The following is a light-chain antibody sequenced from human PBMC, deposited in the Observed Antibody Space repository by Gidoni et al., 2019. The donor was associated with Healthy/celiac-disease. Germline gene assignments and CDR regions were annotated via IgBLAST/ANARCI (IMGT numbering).Light chain of an antibody. CDR2: GNS. CDR3: QSYDSSLSGNYV. J-gene: IGLJ1*01. V-gene: IGLV1-40*01. CDR1: SPHNGAGYD. Sequence: QSVLTQPPSVSGAPAQRVTSSCTGSSPHNGAGYDVRWYQQLPGTAPKLLIYGNSNRPSGVPDRFSGSKSGTSASLAITGLHAEDEADYYCQSYDSSLSGNYVFGTGTKVTVL.